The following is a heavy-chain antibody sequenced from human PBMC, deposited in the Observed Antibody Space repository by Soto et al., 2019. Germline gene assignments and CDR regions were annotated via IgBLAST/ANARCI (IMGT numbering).Heavy chain of an antibody. J-gene: IGHJ3*02. CDR2: IKQDGSEK. CDR1: GFTFSSYW. CDR3: ARDYCSSTSCHAFDI. Sequence: GGSLRLSCAASGFTFSSYWMSWVRQAPGKGLEWVANIKQDGSEKYYVDSVKGRFTISRDNAKNSLYLQMNSLRAEDTAVYYCARDYCSSTSCHAFDIWGQGTMVTVSS. V-gene: IGHV3-7*01. D-gene: IGHD2-2*01.